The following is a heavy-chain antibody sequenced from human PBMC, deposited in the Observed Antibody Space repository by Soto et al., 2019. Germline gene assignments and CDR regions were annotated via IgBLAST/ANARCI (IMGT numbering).Heavy chain of an antibody. V-gene: IGHV1-46*01. CDR2: INPSGIST. CDR1: GYSFTNYY. Sequence: QVQLVQSGAEVKKPGASAKVSCKTSGYSFTNYYLHWVRQAPGQGLEWMGLINPSGISTSYAQKFQGRVTMTRDTSTSTVYMDLSSLRSEDTAVYYCASSDNVVVAASSPVYFDYCGQGTLVTVSS. D-gene: IGHD2-15*01. CDR3: ASSDNVVVAASSPVYFDY. J-gene: IGHJ4*02.